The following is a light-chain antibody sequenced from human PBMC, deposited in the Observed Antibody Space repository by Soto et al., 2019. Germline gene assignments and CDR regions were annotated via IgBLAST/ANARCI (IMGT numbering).Light chain of an antibody. J-gene: IGKJ1*01. Sequence: IQMTQSPSTLSASVGDRVTTTCRASQSISSWLAWYQQKPGKAPNLLIYAASSLQSGVPSRFSGSGSGTDFTLTISSLQPEDFATYYCLQDYDYPWTFGQGTKVDIK. CDR1: QSISSW. CDR2: AAS. V-gene: IGKV1-6*01. CDR3: LQDYDYPWT.